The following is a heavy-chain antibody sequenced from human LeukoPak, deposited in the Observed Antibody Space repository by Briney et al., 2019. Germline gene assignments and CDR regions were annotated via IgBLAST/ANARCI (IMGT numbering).Heavy chain of an antibody. CDR1: GFTFSSYE. D-gene: IGHD6-19*01. CDR3: ARDSEQWLVPFDY. J-gene: IGHJ4*02. V-gene: IGHV3-48*03. Sequence: GGSLRLSCAASGFTFSSYEMNWVRQAPGKGLEWVSYISSSGSTIYYADSVKGRFTISRDNAKNSLYLQMNSLRAEDMAVYYCARDSEQWLVPFDYWGQGTLVTVSS. CDR2: ISSSGSTI.